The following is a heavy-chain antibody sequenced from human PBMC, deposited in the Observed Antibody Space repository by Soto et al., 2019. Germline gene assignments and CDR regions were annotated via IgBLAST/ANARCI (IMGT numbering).Heavy chain of an antibody. J-gene: IGHJ3*02. CDR2: ISYDGSSK. CDR3: ARRNSDYSSVWSDAFDI. Sequence: QVQLVESGGGVVQPGRSLRLSCAASGFTFSSYAMHWVRQAPGKGPGWVAVISYDGSSKTYADSVKGQFTISRDNSKNSLFLQMNNLRPEDTAVYYCARRNSDYSSVWSDAFDIWGQGTMVTVSS. V-gene: IGHV3-30-3*01. CDR1: GFTFSSYA. D-gene: IGHD6-19*01.